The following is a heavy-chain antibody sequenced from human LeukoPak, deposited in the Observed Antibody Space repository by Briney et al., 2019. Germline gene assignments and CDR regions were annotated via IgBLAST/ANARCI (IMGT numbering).Heavy chain of an antibody. D-gene: IGHD1-26*01. V-gene: IGHV3-33*06. CDR1: GFTFSSYG. J-gene: IGHJ6*04. Sequence: GRSLRLSCAASGFTFSSYGMHWVRQAPGKGLEWVAVIWYDGSNKYYADSVKGRFTISRDNSKSTLYLQMNSLRAEDTAVYYCAKPRPPLVGALDVWGKGTTVTVSP. CDR3: AKPRPPLVGALDV. CDR2: IWYDGSNK.